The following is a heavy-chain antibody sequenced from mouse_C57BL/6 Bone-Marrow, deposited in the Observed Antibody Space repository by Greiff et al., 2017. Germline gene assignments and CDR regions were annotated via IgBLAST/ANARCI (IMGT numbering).Heavy chain of an antibody. CDR1: GYTFTSYW. CDR3: ARVDYGSSYDYYAMDY. D-gene: IGHD1-1*01. CDR2: IHPNSGST. J-gene: IGHJ4*01. Sequence: VQLQQPGAELVKPGASVKLSCKASGYTFTSYWMHWVKQRPGQGLEWIGMIHPNSGSTNYNEKFKSKATLTVDKSSSTAYMQLSSLTSEDSAVYYCARVDYGSSYDYYAMDYWGQGTSVTVSS. V-gene: IGHV1-64*01.